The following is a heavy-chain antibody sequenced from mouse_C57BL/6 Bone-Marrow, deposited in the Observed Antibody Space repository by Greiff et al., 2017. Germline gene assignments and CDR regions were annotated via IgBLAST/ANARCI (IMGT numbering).Heavy chain of an antibody. Sequence: VQLKESGAELVRPGTSVKMSCKASGYTFTNYWIGWAKQRPGHGLEWIGDIYPGGGYTNYNEKFKGKATLTADKSSSTAYMQFSSLTSEDSAIYYCARRGLRFYWYFDVWGTGTTVTVSS. D-gene: IGHD1-1*01. CDR3: ARRGLRFYWYFDV. CDR1: GYTFTNYW. V-gene: IGHV1-63*01. CDR2: IYPGGGYT. J-gene: IGHJ1*03.